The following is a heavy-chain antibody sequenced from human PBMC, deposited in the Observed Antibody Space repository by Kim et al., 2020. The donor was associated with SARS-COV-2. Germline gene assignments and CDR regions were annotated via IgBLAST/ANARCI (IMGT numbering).Heavy chain of an antibody. CDR2: T. CDR3: ARTGDLGYFDY. Sequence: TGYAQKFQGRVTMTRNTSISTAYMELSSLRSEDTAVYYCARTGDLGYFDYWGQGTLVTVSS. J-gene: IGHJ4*02. V-gene: IGHV1-8*01. D-gene: IGHD7-27*01.